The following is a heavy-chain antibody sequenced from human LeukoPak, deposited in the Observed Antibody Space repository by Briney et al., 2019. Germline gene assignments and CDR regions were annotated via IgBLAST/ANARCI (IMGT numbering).Heavy chain of an antibody. CDR3: ARDRGRRRDGYNYPFDY. Sequence: GGSLRLSCAASGFTFSSYGMSWVRQAPGKGLVWVSRINSDGSSTSYADSVKGRFTISRDNAKNTLYLQMNSLRAEDTAVYYCARDRGRRRDGYNYPFDYWGQGTLVTVSS. J-gene: IGHJ4*02. CDR2: INSDGSST. V-gene: IGHV3-74*01. CDR1: GFTFSSYG. D-gene: IGHD5-24*01.